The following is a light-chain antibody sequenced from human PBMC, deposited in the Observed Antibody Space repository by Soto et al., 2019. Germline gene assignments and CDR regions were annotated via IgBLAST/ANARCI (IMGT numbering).Light chain of an antibody. CDR3: QQYNSYSYT. CDR1: QSISSW. CDR2: DAS. Sequence: DIQMTQSPSTLSASVGDRVTITCRASQSISSWLAWYQQKPGKAPKLLIYDASSLESGVPSRFSGSGSGTEFTLTISILQPDDVATYYCQQYNSYSYTFGQGTKLEIK. J-gene: IGKJ2*01. V-gene: IGKV1-5*01.